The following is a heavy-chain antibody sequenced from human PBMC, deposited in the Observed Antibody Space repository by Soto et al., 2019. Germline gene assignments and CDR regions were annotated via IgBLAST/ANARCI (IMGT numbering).Heavy chain of an antibody. CDR2: INPSGGST. J-gene: IGHJ4*02. CDR1: VYTFTIYY. V-gene: IGHV1-46*01. D-gene: IGHD2-15*01. CDR3: ARNRVAEGYYFNY. Sequence: GASVSVSCTASVYTFTIYYMHWVRQAPGQGLELMGIINPSGGSTSYAQKLQGKVTMTKDTPTSTAYMELRSLRSDDTAVYSCARNRVAEGYYFNYGGQETLVTVSS.